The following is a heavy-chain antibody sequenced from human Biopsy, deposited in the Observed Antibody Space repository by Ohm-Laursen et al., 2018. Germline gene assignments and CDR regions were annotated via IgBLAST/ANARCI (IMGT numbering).Heavy chain of an antibody. D-gene: IGHD1-14*01. J-gene: IGHJ6*02. CDR2: INVYSNKK. V-gene: IGHV3-48*04. Sequence: SFRLSCAASEFTFSGYSMNWVRQAPGRGLEWVSYINVYSNKKYYADSVKGRFIVSRDNDKNSLYLQMNSLRAEDTAVYHCARSPGRDRMDVWGQGTTVIVSS. CDR3: ARSPGRDRMDV. CDR1: EFTFSGYS.